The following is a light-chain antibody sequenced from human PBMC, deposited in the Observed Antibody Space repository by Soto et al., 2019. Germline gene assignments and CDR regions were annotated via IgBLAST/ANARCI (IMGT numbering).Light chain of an antibody. CDR1: SSDVGSFSL. Sequence: QSVLTQPASVSGSPGQSITISCTGTSSDVGSFSLVSWYQQHPGKAPKLIIYEVSKRPSGVSNRFSGSKAGNTASLTISGLPDEDDTDYYCCSYAGRSTFVFGGGTKVTVL. V-gene: IGLV2-23*02. J-gene: IGLJ2*01. CDR3: CSYAGRSTFV. CDR2: EVS.